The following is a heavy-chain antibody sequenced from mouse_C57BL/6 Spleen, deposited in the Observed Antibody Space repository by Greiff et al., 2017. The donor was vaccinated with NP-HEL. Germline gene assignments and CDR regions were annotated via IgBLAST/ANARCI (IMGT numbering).Heavy chain of an antibody. CDR2: IDPNSGGT. Sequence: QVQLQQPGAELVKPGASVKLSCKASGYTFTSYWMHWVKQRPGRGLEWIGRIDPNSGGTKYNEKFKSKATLTVDKPSSTAYMQLSSLTSEASAVFECGREDYDGVDYFDYWGQGTTLTVSS. CDR3: GREDYDGVDYFDY. D-gene: IGHD2-4*01. CDR1: GYTFTSYW. V-gene: IGHV1-72*01. J-gene: IGHJ2*01.